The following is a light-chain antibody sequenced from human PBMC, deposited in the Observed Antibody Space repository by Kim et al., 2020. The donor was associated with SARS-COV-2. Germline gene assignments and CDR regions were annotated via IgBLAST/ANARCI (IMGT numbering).Light chain of an antibody. CDR1: SSNLGAGYD. CDR3: HSYDSRLSAIV. V-gene: IGLV1-40*01. Sequence: QRVTVSCTGNSSNLGAGYDVNWYQHLPGKAPRPLIYRDNNRRSGVPDRFSGSKSGTSASLAISGLQAEDEADYYCHSYDSRLSAIVFGGGTKVTVL. CDR2: RDN. J-gene: IGLJ2*01.